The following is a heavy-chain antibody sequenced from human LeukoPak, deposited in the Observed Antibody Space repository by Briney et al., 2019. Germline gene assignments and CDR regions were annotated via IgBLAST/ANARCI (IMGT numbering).Heavy chain of an antibody. CDR3: ARDLDSSGYYYSFDY. CDR2: ISGSGGST. D-gene: IGHD3-22*01. CDR1: GFTFSSYA. V-gene: IGHV3-23*01. Sequence: GGSLRLSCAASGFTFSSYAMSWVRQAPGKGLEWVSAISGSGGSTYYADSVKGRFTISRDNAKNSLYLQMNSLRAEDTALYYCARDLDSSGYYYSFDYWGQGTLVTVSS. J-gene: IGHJ4*02.